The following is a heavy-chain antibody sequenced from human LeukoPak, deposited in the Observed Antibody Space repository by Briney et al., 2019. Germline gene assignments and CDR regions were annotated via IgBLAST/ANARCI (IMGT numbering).Heavy chain of an antibody. CDR2: IIPIFVTA. CDR3: GRDGIAEAGTSYYYYYMDV. CDR1: GGTFSSYA. D-gene: IGHD6-13*01. Sequence: GASVKVSCKASGGTFSSYAISWVRQAPGQGLEWMGGIIPIFVTANYAQKFQGRVTITADQSPSTDYMELSSLGSEDTDVYYCGRDGIAEAGTSYYYYYMDVWGKGPTVTVSS. V-gene: IGHV1-69*13. J-gene: IGHJ6*03.